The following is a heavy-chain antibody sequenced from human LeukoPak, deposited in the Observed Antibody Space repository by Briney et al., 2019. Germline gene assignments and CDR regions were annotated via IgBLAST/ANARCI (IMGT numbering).Heavy chain of an antibody. Sequence: ASVKVSCKASGYTFTSYAIHWVRQAPGQRPEWMGWSKDGNGNTKYSQNFQGRVTFTRDTSASTAYMELSRLRSEDTAMYYCAREGYDILTGYFVIDYWDQGTLVTVSS. CDR2: SKDGNGNT. D-gene: IGHD3-9*01. CDR1: GYTFTSYA. CDR3: AREGYDILTGYFVIDY. V-gene: IGHV1-3*01. J-gene: IGHJ4*02.